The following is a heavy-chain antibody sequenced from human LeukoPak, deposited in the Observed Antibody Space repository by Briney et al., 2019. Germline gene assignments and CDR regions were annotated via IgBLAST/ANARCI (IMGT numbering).Heavy chain of an antibody. CDR1: GGSITTYH. J-gene: IGHJ4*02. CDR3: ASTDKGGTGTY. V-gene: IGHV4-59*01. Sequence: PSETLSLTCTVSGGSITTYHWSWIRQPPGKGLEWIGYIYHSEITNYNPSLTSRVTISVDTSKNQFSLKLSSVTAADTAVYYCASTDKGGTGTYWGQGTLVTVSS. CDR2: IYHSEIT. D-gene: IGHD1-1*01.